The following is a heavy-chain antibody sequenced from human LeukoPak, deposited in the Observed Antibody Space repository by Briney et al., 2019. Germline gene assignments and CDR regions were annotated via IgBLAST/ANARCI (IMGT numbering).Heavy chain of an antibody. Sequence: ASVKVSCKASGGTFSSYAISWVRQAPGQGLEWMGRIIPIFGTANYAQKFQGRVTITTDESTSTAYMELSSLRSEDTAVYYCARIVGATGDFDCWGQGTLVTVSS. V-gene: IGHV1-69*05. J-gene: IGHJ4*02. CDR1: GGTFSSYA. CDR2: IIPIFGTA. D-gene: IGHD1-26*01. CDR3: ARIVGATGDFDC.